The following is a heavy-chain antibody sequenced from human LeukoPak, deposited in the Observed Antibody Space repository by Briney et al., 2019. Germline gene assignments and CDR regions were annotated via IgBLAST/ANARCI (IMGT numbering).Heavy chain of an antibody. CDR1: GGTFSSFA. V-gene: IGHV1-69*05. J-gene: IGHJ3*02. CDR3: AREYGVAVAGNTEQAAFDI. CDR2: IIPIVGTA. Sequence: GSSVKVSCKASGGTFSSFAISWVRQAPGQGLEWMGGIIPIVGTANYAQKFQGRVTMTRDTSTSTVYMELSSLRSEDTAVYYCAREYGVAVAGNTEQAAFDIWGQGTMVTVSS. D-gene: IGHD6-19*01.